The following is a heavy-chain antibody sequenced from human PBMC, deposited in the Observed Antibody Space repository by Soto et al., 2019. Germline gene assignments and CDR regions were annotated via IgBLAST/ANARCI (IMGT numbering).Heavy chain of an antibody. J-gene: IGHJ5*02. CDR1: GGSISSDGSF. D-gene: IGHD2-15*01. Sequence: KTSETLSLTCTVSGGSISSDGSFWSWIRQHPGKGPEWIAFISSSGATSHNPSLMSRVTVSVDTSKSQFSLNLTSVTAADTAVYYCARGGASSKWFAPWGQGTPVTVSS. V-gene: IGHV4-31*03. CDR3: ARGGASSKWFAP. CDR2: ISSSGAT.